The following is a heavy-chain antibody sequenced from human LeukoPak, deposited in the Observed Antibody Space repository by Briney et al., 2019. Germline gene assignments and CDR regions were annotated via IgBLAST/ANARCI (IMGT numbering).Heavy chain of an antibody. CDR1: GFTFSRYG. D-gene: IGHD3-10*01. Sequence: GGSLRLSSAASGFTFSRYGFHWVRQAPGKGLEWVAFISDSGGDKWFGDSVKGRFTISRDKSKNTVNLQMSSLRVEDTALYYCARDGGSESYAFDYWGQETLVTVSS. CDR2: ISDSGGDK. V-gene: IGHV3-30*02. J-gene: IGHJ4*02. CDR3: ARDGGSESYAFDY.